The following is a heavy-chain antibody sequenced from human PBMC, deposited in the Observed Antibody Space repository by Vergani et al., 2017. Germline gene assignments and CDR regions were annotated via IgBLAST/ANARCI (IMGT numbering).Heavy chain of an antibody. D-gene: IGHD6-13*01. V-gene: IGHV3-9*01. CDR3: VKDIAASCNYWYFDL. Sequence: EVQLVESGGGLVQPGRSLRLSCAASGVTFDDYAMHWVRQAPGKGLEWVSGINWNSDSIAYADSVKGRFTISRDNAKNSLYLQMNSLRAEDTALYYCVKDIAASCNYWYFDLWGRGTLVTVSS. CDR1: GVTFDDYA. J-gene: IGHJ2*01. CDR2: INWNSDSI.